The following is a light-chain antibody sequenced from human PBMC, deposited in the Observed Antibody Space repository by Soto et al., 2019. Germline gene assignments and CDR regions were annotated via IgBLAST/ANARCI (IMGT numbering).Light chain of an antibody. V-gene: IGLV2-11*01. Sequence: QSALTQPRSESGSPGQSVTLSCTGTSSDVGGYNYVTWYQQYPGKAPKVMIYDVKTRPSGVPDRFSGSKSGNTASLTISGLQAEDEADYYCCSYAGDYTFVFGTGTKVTVL. CDR1: SSDVGGYNY. CDR3: CSYAGDYTFV. CDR2: DVK. J-gene: IGLJ1*01.